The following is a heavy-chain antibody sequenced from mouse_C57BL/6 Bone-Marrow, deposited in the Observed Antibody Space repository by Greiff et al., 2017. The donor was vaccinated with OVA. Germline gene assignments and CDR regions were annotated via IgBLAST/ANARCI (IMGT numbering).Heavy chain of an antibody. V-gene: IGHV14-4*01. CDR3: TTYRY. CDR2: IDPENGDT. Sequence: VQLQHSGAELVRPGASDKLSCTASGFNIKDDYMHWVKERPEQGLEWIGWIDPENGDTEYASKFQGKATITADTSSKTVYLHLSSLTSEDTAVYYCTTYRYWGQGTTLTVSS. J-gene: IGHJ2*01. CDR1: GFNIKDDY.